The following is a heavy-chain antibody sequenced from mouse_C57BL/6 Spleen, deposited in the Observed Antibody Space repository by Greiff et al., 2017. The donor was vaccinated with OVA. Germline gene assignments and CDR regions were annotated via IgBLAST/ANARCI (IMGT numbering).Heavy chain of an antibody. Sequence: EVKLMESGEGLVKPGGSLKLSCAASGFTFSSYAMSWVRQTPEKRLEWVAYISSGGDYIYYADTVKGRFTISRDNARNTLYLQMSSLKSEDTAMYYCTRVNYYGSSYGYFDVWGTGTTVTVSS. D-gene: IGHD1-1*01. J-gene: IGHJ1*03. CDR3: TRVNYYGSSYGYFDV. V-gene: IGHV5-9-1*02. CDR2: ISSGGDYI. CDR1: GFTFSSYA.